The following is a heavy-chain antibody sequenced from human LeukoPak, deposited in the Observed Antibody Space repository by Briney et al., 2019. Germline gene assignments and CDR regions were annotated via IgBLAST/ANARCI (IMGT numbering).Heavy chain of an antibody. CDR1: GFTFSSSA. CDR3: AKTYYYDSSGYYYAGHDAFDI. Sequence: PGGSLRLSCAASGFTFSSSAMSWVRQAPGKGLEWVSAISGGGGNTYYADSVKGRFTISRDNSKNTLYLQMNSLRAEDTAVYYCAKTYYYDSSGYYYAGHDAFDIWGQGTMVTVSS. D-gene: IGHD3-22*01. J-gene: IGHJ3*02. CDR2: ISGGGGNT. V-gene: IGHV3-23*01.